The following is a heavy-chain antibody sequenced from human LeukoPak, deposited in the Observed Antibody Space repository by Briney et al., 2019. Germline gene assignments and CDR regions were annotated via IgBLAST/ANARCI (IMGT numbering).Heavy chain of an antibody. D-gene: IGHD5-24*01. J-gene: IGHJ4*02. CDR2: INPSGGST. Sequence: ASVTVSCTASGYTFTSYYMHWVRQAPGQGLEWMGIINPSGGSTSYAQKFQGRVTMTRDTSTSTVYMELSSLRSEDTAVYYCAKSRDGYNPTDYWGQGTLVTVSS. CDR1: GYTFTSYY. V-gene: IGHV1-46*01. CDR3: AKSRDGYNPTDY.